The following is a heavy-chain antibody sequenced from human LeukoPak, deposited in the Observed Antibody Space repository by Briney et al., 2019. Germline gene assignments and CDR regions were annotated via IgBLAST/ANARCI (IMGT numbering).Heavy chain of an antibody. Sequence: SETLSLTCTVSGGSISSSSYYWVWIRQPPGKGLEWVGSIYYSGSTYYNPSLKSRVTISVDTSKNQFSLNLSSVTAADTAVYYCARDTAVSYYYVMDVWGQGTTVTVSS. J-gene: IGHJ6*02. CDR1: GGSISSSSYY. D-gene: IGHD5/OR15-5a*01. CDR2: IYYSGST. V-gene: IGHV4-39*07. CDR3: ARDTAVSYYYVMDV.